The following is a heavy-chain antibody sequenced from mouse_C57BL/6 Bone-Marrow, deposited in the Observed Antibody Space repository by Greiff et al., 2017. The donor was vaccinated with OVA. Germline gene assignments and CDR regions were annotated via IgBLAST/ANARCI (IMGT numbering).Heavy chain of an antibody. Sequence: EVHLVESGGGLVQPGGSLKLSCAASGFTFSDYYMYWVRQTPEKRLEWVAYISNGGGSTYYPDTVKGRFTISRDNAKNTLYLQMSRLKSEDTAMYYCARHEYYGSSSYAMDYWGQGTSVTVSS. CDR1: GFTFSDYY. CDR2: ISNGGGST. V-gene: IGHV5-12*01. D-gene: IGHD1-1*01. J-gene: IGHJ4*01. CDR3: ARHEYYGSSSYAMDY.